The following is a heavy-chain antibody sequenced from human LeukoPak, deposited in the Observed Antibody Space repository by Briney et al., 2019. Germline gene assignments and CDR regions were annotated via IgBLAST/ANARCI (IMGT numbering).Heavy chain of an antibody. V-gene: IGHV3-53*01. J-gene: IGHJ3*02. CDR2: IYSGGST. D-gene: IGHD4-4*01. CDR1: GFTVSSNY. CDR3: ASAARNYYAFDI. Sequence: GGSLRLSCAASGFTVSSNYMSWVRQAPGKGLEWVSVIYSGGSTYYADSVKGRFTISRDNSKNTLYLQMNSLRAEDTAVYYCASAARNYYAFDIWGQGTMVTVSS.